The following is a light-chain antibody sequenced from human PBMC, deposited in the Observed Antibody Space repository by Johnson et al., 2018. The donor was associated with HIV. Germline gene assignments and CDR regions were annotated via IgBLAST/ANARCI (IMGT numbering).Light chain of an antibody. CDR1: SSNIGNNY. CDR3: GTWDSRLSASV. Sequence: QSVLTQPPSVSAAPGQKVTISCSGSSSNIGNNYVSWYQQLPGTAPKLLIYENNKRPSGIPDRFSGSKSGTSATLGITGLQTGAEADYYCGTWDSRLSASVFGTGTKVTVL. V-gene: IGLV1-51*02. CDR2: ENN. J-gene: IGLJ1*01.